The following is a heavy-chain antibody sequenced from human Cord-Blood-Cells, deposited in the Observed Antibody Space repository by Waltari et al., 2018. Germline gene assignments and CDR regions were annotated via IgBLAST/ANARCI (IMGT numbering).Heavy chain of an antibody. D-gene: IGHD3-22*01. CDR1: GFTFSSYE. V-gene: IGHV3-48*03. Sequence: EVQLVESGGGLVQPGGSLRLSCAASGFTFSSYEMNWVRQAPGKGLEWVSYMSRSGSTIYYADSVKGRFTISRDNAKNSLYLQMSSLRAEDTAVYYCASGDGGYTGGFDYWGQGTLVTVSS. J-gene: IGHJ4*02. CDR2: MSRSGSTI. CDR3: ASGDGGYTGGFDY.